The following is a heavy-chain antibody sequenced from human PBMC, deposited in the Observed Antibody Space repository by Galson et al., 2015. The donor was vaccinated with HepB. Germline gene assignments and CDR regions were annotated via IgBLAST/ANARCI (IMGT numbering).Heavy chain of an antibody. J-gene: IGHJ4*02. Sequence: ETLSLTCAVSGDSISSDSWWSWVRQPPGEGLEWIGEIYHSGGTNYRSSLKSRVTISVDKSKNLFSLKLTFVTAADTAVYYCARAKEGRGYFDYWGQGTLVTVSS. CDR3: ARAKEGRGYFDY. D-gene: IGHD3-10*01. CDR2: IYHSGGT. CDR1: GDSISSDSW. V-gene: IGHV4-4*02.